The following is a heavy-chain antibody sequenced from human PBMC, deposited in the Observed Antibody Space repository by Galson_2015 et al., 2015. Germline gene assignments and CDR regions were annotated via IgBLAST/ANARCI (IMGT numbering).Heavy chain of an antibody. CDR3: AKDLSLYDILTVGFDY. J-gene: IGHJ4*02. D-gene: IGHD3-9*01. CDR2: ISGSGGST. Sequence: SLRLSCAASGFTFSSYAMSWVRQAPGKGLEWVSPISGSGGSTYYADSVKGRFTISRDNSKNTLYLQMNSLRAEDTAVYYCAKDLSLYDILTVGFDYWGQGTLVTVSS. V-gene: IGHV3-23*01. CDR1: GFTFSSYA.